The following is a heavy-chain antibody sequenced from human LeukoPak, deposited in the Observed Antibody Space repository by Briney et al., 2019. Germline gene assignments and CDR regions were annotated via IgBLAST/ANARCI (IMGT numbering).Heavy chain of an antibody. D-gene: IGHD2-2*01. J-gene: IGHJ4*02. CDR1: GFTFSSYW. CDR2: IKQDGSEK. Sequence: GESLRLSCAASGFTFSSYWMNWVRQAPGKGLEWVANIKQDGSEKYYVDSVKGRFTISRDNAKNSLYLQMNSLRAEDTAVYYCARSNIVVVPAAIWFDYWGQGTLVTVSS. CDR3: ARSNIVVVPAAIWFDY. V-gene: IGHV3-7*03.